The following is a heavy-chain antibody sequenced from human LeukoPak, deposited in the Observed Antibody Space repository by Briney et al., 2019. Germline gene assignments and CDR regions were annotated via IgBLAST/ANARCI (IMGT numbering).Heavy chain of an antibody. V-gene: IGHV3-21*01. Sequence: GGSLRLSCAASGFTFSSYAMSWVRQAPGKGLEWVSSISSSSSYIYYADSVKGRFTISRDNAKNSLYLQMNSLRAEDTAVYYCARGCGGSCYSGIYWGQGTLVTVSS. D-gene: IGHD2-15*01. CDR2: ISSSSSYI. J-gene: IGHJ4*02. CDR1: GFTFSSYA. CDR3: ARGCGGSCYSGIY.